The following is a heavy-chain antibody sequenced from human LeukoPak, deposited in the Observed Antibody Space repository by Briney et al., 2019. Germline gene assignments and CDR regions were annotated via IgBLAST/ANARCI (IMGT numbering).Heavy chain of an antibody. D-gene: IGHD3-22*01. J-gene: IGHJ6*03. V-gene: IGHV4-34*01. Sequence: SETLSLTCAVYGGSFSGYYWSWIRQPPGKGLEWIGDINHSEYINSNPSLKSRVTISVDTSKTQFSLKLSSVTAADTAVYYCARGEENYYDTSGYYYRLTYYYYMDVWGKGTTVTVSS. CDR1: GGSFSGYY. CDR2: INHSEYI. CDR3: ARGEENYYDTSGYYYRLTYYYYMDV.